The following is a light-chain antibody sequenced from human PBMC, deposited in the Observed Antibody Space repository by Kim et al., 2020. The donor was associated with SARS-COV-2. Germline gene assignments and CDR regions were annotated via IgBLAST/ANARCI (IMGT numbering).Light chain of an antibody. J-gene: IGKJ4*01. Sequence: RVTLTCRASQSLSDWLAWYQQKPGRAPKLLIYRASRLDSGVPSRFSGSGSETEFSLTISSLQPDDFATYYCQQYRTYPPLSFGGGTKVDIK. V-gene: IGKV1-5*03. CDR1: QSLSDW. CDR3: QQYRTYPPLS. CDR2: RAS.